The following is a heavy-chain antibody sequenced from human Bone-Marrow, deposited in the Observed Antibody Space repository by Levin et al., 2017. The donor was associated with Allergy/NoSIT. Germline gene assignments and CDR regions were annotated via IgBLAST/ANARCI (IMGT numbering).Heavy chain of an antibody. V-gene: IGHV3-23*01. CDR3: AKGGYCRSTSCYVVNYYGMDV. D-gene: IGHD2-2*01. CDR1: RFSFSNYV. CDR2: ISGYGTNA. J-gene: IGHJ6*02. Sequence: QAGGSLRLSCAASRFSFSNYVMNWVRQAPGKGLEWVSGISGYGTNAYYADSVKGRFAISRDNGKNVVYLEMNSLRAEDTAIYYCAKGGYCRSTSCYVVNYYGMDVWGPGTTVTVSS.